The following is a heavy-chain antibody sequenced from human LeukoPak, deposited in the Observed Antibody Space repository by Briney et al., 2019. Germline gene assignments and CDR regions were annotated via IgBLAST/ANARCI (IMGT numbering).Heavy chain of an antibody. Sequence: GGSLRLSCAASGFTVSSNYMSWVRQAPGKGLEWVSSISSSSSYIYYADSVKGRFTISRDNAKNSLYLQMNSLRAEDTAVYYCARVPVAGTLWFDPWGQGTLVTVSS. CDR2: ISSSSSYI. CDR3: ARVPVAGTLWFDP. D-gene: IGHD6-19*01. CDR1: GFTVSSNY. V-gene: IGHV3-21*01. J-gene: IGHJ5*02.